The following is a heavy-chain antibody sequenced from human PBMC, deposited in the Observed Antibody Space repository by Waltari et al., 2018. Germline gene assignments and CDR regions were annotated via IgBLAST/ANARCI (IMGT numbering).Heavy chain of an antibody. J-gene: IGHJ2*01. CDR3: ARDGGLLRPFDL. Sequence: QVQLQESGPGLVKPSETLSLTCTVSGGSVSSYFWGWLRQPAGKGPEWIGRICPRGSTNYNSSLKSRVTISVDKSKNQFSLKLTSVTAADAAVYFCARDGGLLRPFDLWGRGTLVTVSS. V-gene: IGHV4-4*07. CDR2: ICPRGST. CDR1: GGSVSSYF. D-gene: IGHD3-22*01.